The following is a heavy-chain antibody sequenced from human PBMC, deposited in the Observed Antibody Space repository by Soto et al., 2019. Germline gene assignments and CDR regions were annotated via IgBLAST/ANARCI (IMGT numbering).Heavy chain of an antibody. D-gene: IGHD5-12*01. CDR2: IIPSVGST. CDR3: ARAYSGYDLASNYFDY. Sequence: ASVKVSCKASGYTFTSYYMHWVRQAPGQGLEWMGIIIPSVGSTSYAQKFQGRVTMTRDTSTSTVYMELSSLRSEDTAVYYCARAYSGYDLASNYFDYWGQGTLVTVSS. CDR1: GYTFTSYY. J-gene: IGHJ4*02. V-gene: IGHV1-46*03.